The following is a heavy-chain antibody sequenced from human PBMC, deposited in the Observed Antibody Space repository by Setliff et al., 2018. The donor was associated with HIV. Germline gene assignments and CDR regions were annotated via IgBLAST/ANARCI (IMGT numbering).Heavy chain of an antibody. Sequence: PSETLSLTCAVSGYFISSGHYWGWIRQPPGRGLEWIGSIYHSGTTYDNPSLKSRVTISVDTSKNQFSLKLSSVTAADTAVYYCARHGAYEAYYDYMDVWGKGATVTV. CDR2: IYHSGTT. CDR3: ARHGAYEAYYDYMDV. J-gene: IGHJ6*03. D-gene: IGHD5-12*01. V-gene: IGHV4-38-2*01. CDR1: GYFISSGHY.